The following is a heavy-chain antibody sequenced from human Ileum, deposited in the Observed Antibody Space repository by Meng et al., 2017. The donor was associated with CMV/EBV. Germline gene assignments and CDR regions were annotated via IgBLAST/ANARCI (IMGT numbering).Heavy chain of an antibody. CDR2: IYGGGIT. V-gene: IGHV3-53*01. J-gene: IGHJ6*02. CDR1: GYSISSGYY. D-gene: IGHD4-11*01. Sequence: GGSLRLSCTVSGYSISSGYYWGWVRQAPGKGLEWVAVIYGGGITYYADSVKGRFTISRDNSKNTVLLQMNSLRAEDTAVYYCAGESGLPNGMDVWGRGTTVTVSS. CDR3: AGESGLPNGMDV.